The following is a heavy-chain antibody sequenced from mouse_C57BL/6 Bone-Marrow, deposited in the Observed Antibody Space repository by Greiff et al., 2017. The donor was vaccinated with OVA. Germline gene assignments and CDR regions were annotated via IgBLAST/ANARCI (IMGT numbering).Heavy chain of an antibody. Sequence: VKLMESGAELARPGASVKLSCKASGYTFTSYGISWVKQRTGQGLEWIGEIYPRSGNTYYNEKFKGKATLTADKSSSTAYMELRSLTSEDSAVYFCARERDGYYWGQGTLVTVSA. CDR3: ARERDGYY. D-gene: IGHD2-3*01. V-gene: IGHV1-81*01. J-gene: IGHJ3*01. CDR2: IYPRSGNT. CDR1: GYTFTSYG.